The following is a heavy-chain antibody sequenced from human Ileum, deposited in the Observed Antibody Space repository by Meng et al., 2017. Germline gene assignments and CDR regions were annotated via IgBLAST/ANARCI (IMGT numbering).Heavy chain of an antibody. CDR1: GGSISSSIW. V-gene: IGHV4-4*02. Sequence: QVQLQESGPGLVKPSGTLSLTCAVSGGSISSSIWWSWVRQPPEKWLEWIGEIHHSGTTNYSPSLKSRLTISVDKSKNQFSLKLQSVTAADTAVYFCARGVVSGSHYNTYWGQGILVTVSS. CDR3: ARGVVSGSHYNTY. D-gene: IGHD3-10*01. J-gene: IGHJ4*02. CDR2: IHHSGTT.